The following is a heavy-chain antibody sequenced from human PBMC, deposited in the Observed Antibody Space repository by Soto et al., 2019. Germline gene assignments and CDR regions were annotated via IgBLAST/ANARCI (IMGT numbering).Heavy chain of an antibody. CDR2: ISAYNGNT. J-gene: IGHJ6*02. V-gene: IGHV1-18*01. Sequence: GASVKVSCKASGYTFTSYGISWVRQAPGQGLEWMGWISAYNGNTNYAQKLQGRVTMTTDTSTSTAYMELRSLRSDDTAVYYCARKGVVPAAMPDDYYYYGMDVWGQGTTVTVS. D-gene: IGHD2-2*01. CDR1: GYTFTSYG. CDR3: ARKGVVPAAMPDDYYYYGMDV.